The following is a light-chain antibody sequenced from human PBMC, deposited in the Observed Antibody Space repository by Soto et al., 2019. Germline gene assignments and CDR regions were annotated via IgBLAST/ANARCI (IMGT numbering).Light chain of an antibody. V-gene: IGKV1-12*01. CDR1: QGIGTW. CDR2: AAS. Sequence: DIQMTQSPSSVSASLGDRVTITCRASQGIGTWLAWYQQKPGKAPKLLIYAASSLQTGVPSRFSGSGSGTDFTITISSLQPEDFAIYYCQQANGFPPTFAGGTKVEIK. J-gene: IGKJ4*01. CDR3: QQANGFPPT.